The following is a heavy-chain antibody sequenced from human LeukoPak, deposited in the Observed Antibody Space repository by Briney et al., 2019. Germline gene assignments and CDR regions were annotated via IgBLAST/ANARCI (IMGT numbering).Heavy chain of an antibody. CDR1: GASISSSTYY. Sequence: SETLSLTCTVSGASISSSTYYWGWIRQPPGKGLECIGSNTYYNPSLKSRVTISVDTSKNQFSLKVRSLTAADTAVYYCASSYSSSDQKIDYWGQGILVTVSS. J-gene: IGHJ4*02. CDR2: NT. V-gene: IGHV4-39*01. CDR3: ASSYSSSDQKIDY. D-gene: IGHD3-22*01.